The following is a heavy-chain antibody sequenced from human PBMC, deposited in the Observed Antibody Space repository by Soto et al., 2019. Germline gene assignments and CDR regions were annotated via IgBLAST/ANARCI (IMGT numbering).Heavy chain of an antibody. Sequence: GGSLRLSCAASGFTVSSNYMSWVRQAPGKGLEWVSVIYSGGSTYYADSVKGRFTISRDNSQNTLYLQMNSLRAEDTAVYYCARDSPETDPYDYIWGSYRYRAFDIWGQGTMVTVSS. D-gene: IGHD3-16*02. CDR2: IYSGGST. J-gene: IGHJ3*02. CDR1: GFTVSSNY. V-gene: IGHV3-66*01. CDR3: ARDSPETDPYDYIWGSYRYRAFDI.